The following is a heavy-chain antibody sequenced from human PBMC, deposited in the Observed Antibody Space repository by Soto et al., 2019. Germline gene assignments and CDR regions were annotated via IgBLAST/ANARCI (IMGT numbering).Heavy chain of an antibody. V-gene: IGHV4-34*01. CDR1: GGSFSGYY. CDR2: INHSGST. CDR3: ARGPRVTMIVVVQLTRNDAFDI. J-gene: IGHJ3*02. Sequence: SETLSLTCAVYGGSFSGYYWSWIRQPPGKGLEWIGEINHSGSTNYNPSLKSRVTISVDTSKNQFSLKLSSVTAADTAVYYCARGPRVTMIVVVQLTRNDAFDIWGQGTMVTVSS. D-gene: IGHD3-22*01.